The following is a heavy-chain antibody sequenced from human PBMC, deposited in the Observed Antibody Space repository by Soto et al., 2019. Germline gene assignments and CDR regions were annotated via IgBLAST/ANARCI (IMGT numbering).Heavy chain of an antibody. CDR1: GGSFSGYY. Sequence: QVQLQQWGAGLLKPSETLSLTCAVYGGSFSGYYWSWIRQPPGKGLEWIGEINHSGSTNYNPSLKSRVTISVDTSKNQFYLKLSSVTAADTAVYYCARAYSGYDRKPVPYYFDYWGQGTLVTVSS. J-gene: IGHJ4*02. CDR2: INHSGST. D-gene: IGHD5-12*01. CDR3: ARAYSGYDRKPVPYYFDY. V-gene: IGHV4-34*01.